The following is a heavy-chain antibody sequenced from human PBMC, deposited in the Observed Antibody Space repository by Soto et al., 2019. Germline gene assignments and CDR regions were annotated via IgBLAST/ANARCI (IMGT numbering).Heavy chain of an antibody. D-gene: IGHD5-12*01. CDR3: AKDAVSRDGVWLAHD. CDR2: LYGSGGGI. Sequence: XVSLRLSCAASGFSFSDYAMIWVRQAPGKGLEWVSGLYGSGGGIHYADSVKGRFTISRDNYANSVYLQMNSLRVEDTAVYYCAKDAVSRDGVWLAHDWGQGTVVTVSS. CDR1: GFSFSDYA. J-gene: IGHJ1*01. V-gene: IGHV3-23*01.